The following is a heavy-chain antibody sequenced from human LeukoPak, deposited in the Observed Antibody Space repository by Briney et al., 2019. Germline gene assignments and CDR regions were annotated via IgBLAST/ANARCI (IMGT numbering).Heavy chain of an antibody. V-gene: IGHV4-4*02. CDR1: GFTVSSST. CDR2: IHHSGST. CDR3: ARFGVYCSSRSCPKLYYFDY. Sequence: PGGSLRLSCAGSGFTVSSSTMSWVRQPPGKGLEWIGEIHHSGSTNYNPSLESRVTLSVDTSKNQFSLRLTSVTAADTAVYYCARFGVYCSSRSCPKLYYFDYWGQGTLVTVSS. D-gene: IGHD2-2*01. J-gene: IGHJ4*02.